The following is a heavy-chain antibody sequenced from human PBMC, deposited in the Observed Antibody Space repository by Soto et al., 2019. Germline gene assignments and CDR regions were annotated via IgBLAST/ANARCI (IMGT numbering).Heavy chain of an antibody. CDR2: TRNKANSYTT. CDR1: GFTFSDHY. J-gene: IGHJ6*02. D-gene: IGHD1-26*01. V-gene: IGHV3-72*01. Sequence: GGSLRLSCAASGFTFSDHYMDWVRQAPGKGLEWVGRTRNKANSYTTEYAASVKGRFTISRDDSKNSLYLQMNSLKTEDTAVYYCSICIVRRHHKCMDGWGPGTTVTVSS. CDR3: SICIVRRHHKCMDG.